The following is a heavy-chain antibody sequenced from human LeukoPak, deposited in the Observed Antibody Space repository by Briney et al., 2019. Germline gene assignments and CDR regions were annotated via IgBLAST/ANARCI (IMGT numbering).Heavy chain of an antibody. CDR3: ARQYSSGWYWGAFDI. CDR2: INSDGSST. Sequence: GGSLRLSCAASGFTFSSYWMHWVRQAPGKGLVWVSRINSDGSSTSYADSVKGRFTISRDNSKNTLYLQMNSLRAEDTAVYYCARQYSSGWYWGAFDIWGQGTMVTVSS. V-gene: IGHV3-74*01. J-gene: IGHJ3*02. D-gene: IGHD6-19*01. CDR1: GFTFSSYW.